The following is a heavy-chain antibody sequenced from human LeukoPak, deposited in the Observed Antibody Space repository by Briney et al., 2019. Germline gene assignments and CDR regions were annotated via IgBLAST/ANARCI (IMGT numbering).Heavy chain of an antibody. V-gene: IGHV4-34*01. Sequence: SETLSLTCAVYGGSFSGYYWSWIRQPPGKGLEWIGEINHSGSTNYNPSLQSRVTISVDTSKNQFSLKLSSVTAADTAVYYCARDDYGDLSGAFDIWGQGTMVTVSS. J-gene: IGHJ3*02. CDR1: GGSFSGYY. CDR3: ARDDYGDLSGAFDI. D-gene: IGHD4-17*01. CDR2: INHSGST.